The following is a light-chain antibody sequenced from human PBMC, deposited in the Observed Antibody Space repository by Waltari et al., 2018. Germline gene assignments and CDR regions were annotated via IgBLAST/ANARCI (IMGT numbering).Light chain of an antibody. CDR3: QQYDNLLIFT. Sequence: DIQMTQSPSSLSASVGDRVTITFQASQDSSNFLNWYQQKTGKAPKLLIDDASNLETGVPSRFSGSGSGTDFTFTISSLQPEDIATYYCQQYDNLLIFTFGPGTKVDIK. CDR1: QDSSNF. CDR2: DAS. V-gene: IGKV1-33*01. J-gene: IGKJ3*01.